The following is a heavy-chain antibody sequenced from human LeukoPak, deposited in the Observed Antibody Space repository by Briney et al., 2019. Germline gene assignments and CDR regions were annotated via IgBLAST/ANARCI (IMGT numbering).Heavy chain of an antibody. Sequence: PSDTLSLTCAVSGGSISSNWWSWVRQPPGQGLEWIVEIDHSWSTNYNPSLQSRVTISVDKSWSQFSLKLSSLTAAGTSVYYCVRVGTYFLLSWGQRTLVTVS. J-gene: IGHJ5*02. CDR3: VRVGTYFLLS. CDR2: IDHSWST. CDR1: GGSISSNW. V-gene: IGHV4-4*02. D-gene: IGHD1-26*01.